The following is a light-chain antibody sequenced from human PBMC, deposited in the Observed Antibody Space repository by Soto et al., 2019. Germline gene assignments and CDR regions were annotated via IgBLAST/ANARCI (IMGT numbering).Light chain of an antibody. V-gene: IGKV3-20*01. CDR3: QQSGGSTRT. CDR1: QSISQS. J-gene: IGKJ1*01. CDR2: DAS. Sequence: IVLTQYPGNLSLSPGERATLSCRASQSISQSLAWYQQRPGQSPRLLIYDASRRATGIPDRFTGSVFGTDGTMTISRLAKEDRSVYYCQQSGGSTRTFGQGTKVDIK.